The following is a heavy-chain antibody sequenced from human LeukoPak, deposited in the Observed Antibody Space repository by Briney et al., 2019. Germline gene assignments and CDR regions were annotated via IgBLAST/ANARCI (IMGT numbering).Heavy chain of an antibody. CDR3: ARSVAVVPAAPSYYYYYYMDV. D-gene: IGHD2-2*01. CDR2: IYDSGST. Sequence: PSETLSLTCVVSGISISSGGYSWSWIRQPPGKGLEWIGCIYDSGSTYYDPSLKSRVTMSVDTSTNQFSLKLSSVTAADTAVYYCARSVAVVPAAPSYYYYYYMDVWGKGTTVTVSS. V-gene: IGHV4-30-2*01. CDR1: GISISSGGYS. J-gene: IGHJ6*03.